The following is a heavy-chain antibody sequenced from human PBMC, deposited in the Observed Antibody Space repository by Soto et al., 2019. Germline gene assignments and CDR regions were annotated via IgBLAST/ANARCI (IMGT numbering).Heavy chain of an antibody. D-gene: IGHD6-19*01. V-gene: IGHV4-39*01. Sequence: SETLSLTCAVSGGSISSCSYYWGWIRQPPGKGLEWIGSIYYSGSTYYNPSLKSRVTISVDTSKNQFSLKLSSVTAADTAVYYCARPRIAVAGTYFDYWGQGTLVTVSS. CDR2: IYYSGST. CDR1: GGSISSCSYY. CDR3: ARPRIAVAGTYFDY. J-gene: IGHJ4*02.